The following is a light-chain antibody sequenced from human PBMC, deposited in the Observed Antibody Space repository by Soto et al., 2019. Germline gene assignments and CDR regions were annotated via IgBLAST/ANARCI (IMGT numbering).Light chain of an antibody. J-gene: IGLJ1*01. V-gene: IGLV2-23*01. Sequence: QAVVTQPASVSGSPGQSITISCTGTSSDVGSYNLVSWYQQHPGKAPKLMIYEGSKRPSGVSNRFSGSKSGNTASLTISGLQAEDEADYYCCSYAGSSTPRVFGTGTKLTVL. CDR3: CSYAGSSTPRV. CDR2: EGS. CDR1: SSDVGSYNL.